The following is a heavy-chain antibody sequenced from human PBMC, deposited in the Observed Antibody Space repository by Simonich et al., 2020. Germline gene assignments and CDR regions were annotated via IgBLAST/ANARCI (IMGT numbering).Heavy chain of an antibody. CDR3: AKDVAAAGTEYFQH. Sequence: EVQLVESGGGLVQPGRSLRLSCAASGFTFDDYAMHWVRQAPGKGGGWVSVIRWKSVSIGYADSVKGRFTISRDNAKNSLYLQMNSLRAEDTALYYCAKDVAAAGTEYFQHWGQGTLVTVSS. J-gene: IGHJ1*01. CDR1: GFTFDDYA. D-gene: IGHD6-13*01. CDR2: IRWKSVSI. V-gene: IGHV3-9*01.